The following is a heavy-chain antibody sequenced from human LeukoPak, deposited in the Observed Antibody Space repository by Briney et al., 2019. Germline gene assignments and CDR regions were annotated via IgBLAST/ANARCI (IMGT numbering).Heavy chain of an antibody. D-gene: IGHD3-10*01. Sequence: SQTLSLTCAISGDSVSSDSAVWNWIRQSPSRGLEWLGRTYYRSNEWNSHYAESVKSRLTIKPDTSRNQFSLQLNSVTPEDTAVYYCARDGSASFFNLWGQGTLVTVSS. V-gene: IGHV6-1*01. J-gene: IGHJ5*02. CDR2: TYYRSNEWNS. CDR3: ARDGSASFFNL. CDR1: GDSVSSDSAV.